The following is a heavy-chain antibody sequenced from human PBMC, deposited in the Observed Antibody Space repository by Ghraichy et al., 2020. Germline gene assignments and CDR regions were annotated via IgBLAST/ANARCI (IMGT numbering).Heavy chain of an antibody. Sequence: SQTLSLTCTVSSGSINYYYWSWIRQPPGKGLEWIGYIYYSGSTKYSPSLKSRASISVDTPKNQFSLKLTSVTAADTAVYYCAREWLDSGPLNYWGQGMLVTVSS. D-gene: IGHD3/OR15-3a*01. J-gene: IGHJ4*02. CDR1: SGSINYYY. CDR2: IYYSGST. V-gene: IGHV4-59*01. CDR3: AREWLDSGPLNY.